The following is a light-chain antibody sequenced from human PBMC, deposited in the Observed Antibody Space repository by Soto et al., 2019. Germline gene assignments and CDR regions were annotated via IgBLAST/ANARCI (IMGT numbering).Light chain of an antibody. V-gene: IGKV3-15*01. J-gene: IGKJ2*01. CDR2: GAS. CDR1: QSVSSN. Sequence: EIVMTQSPATLSVSPGDRATLSCRASQSVSSNLAWYQQKPGQAPRLLIYGASTRATGIPARFSGSRSGTEFTLTISSLQSEDFAVYYCQQYNSWPYTFGQGTKLEIK. CDR3: QQYNSWPYT.